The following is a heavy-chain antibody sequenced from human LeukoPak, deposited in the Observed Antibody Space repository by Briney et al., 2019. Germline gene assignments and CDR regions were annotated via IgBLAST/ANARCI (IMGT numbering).Heavy chain of an antibody. V-gene: IGHV3-74*01. J-gene: IGHJ6*02. D-gene: IGHD6-19*01. CDR2: TSADGTTT. Sequence: GGSLRLSCVASGFTFNSYSIHWVRQGPGKGLVWVSLTSADGTTTTYANSVKGRFTVSRDNARNTLYLQMDSLRGDDAAVYYCARGLAGAYRIMDVWGQGTTVTVS. CDR3: ARGLAGAYRIMDV. CDR1: GFTFNSYS.